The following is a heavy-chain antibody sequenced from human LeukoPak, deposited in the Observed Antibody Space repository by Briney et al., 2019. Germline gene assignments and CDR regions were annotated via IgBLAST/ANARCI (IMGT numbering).Heavy chain of an antibody. D-gene: IGHD2-2*01. CDR3: AREHCSSTSCYVGYYYYGMDV. V-gene: IGHV3-30-3*01. J-gene: IGHJ6*02. CDR1: GFTFSSYA. CDR2: ISYDGSNK. Sequence: PGGSLRLSCAASGFTFSSYAIHWVRQAPGKGLEWVAVISYDGSNKYYADSVKGRFTISRDNSKNTLYLQMNSLRAEDTAVYYCAREHCSSTSCYVGYYYYGMDVWGQGTTVTVSS.